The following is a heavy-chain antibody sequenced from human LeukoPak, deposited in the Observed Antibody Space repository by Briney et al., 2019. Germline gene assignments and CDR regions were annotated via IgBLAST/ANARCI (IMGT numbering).Heavy chain of an antibody. Sequence: GESLRLSCAASGFTFSSYAMTWVRQAPGKGLEWVSAISGNGGRTYYADSVKGRFTISRDNSKNTLYLQMNSLRAEDTAVYYCAKSYTSGWYDYDMDVWGQGTTVTVSS. J-gene: IGHJ6*02. V-gene: IGHV3-23*01. CDR3: AKSYTSGWYDYDMDV. CDR2: ISGNGGRT. D-gene: IGHD6-19*01. CDR1: GFTFSSYA.